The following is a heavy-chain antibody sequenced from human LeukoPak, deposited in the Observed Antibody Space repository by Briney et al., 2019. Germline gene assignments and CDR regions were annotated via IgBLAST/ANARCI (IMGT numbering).Heavy chain of an antibody. CDR2: IYYSGST. V-gene: IGHV4-39*07. D-gene: IGHD6-19*01. CDR3: ARTYSSGWYPFNYYYYYMDV. J-gene: IGHJ6*03. CDR1: GGSISSSSYY. Sequence: SETLSLTCTVSGGSISSSSYYWGWIRQPPGKGLEWIGSIYYSGSTYYNPSLKSRVTISVDTSKNQFFLKLGSVTAADTAVYYCARTYSSGWYPFNYYYYYMDVWGKGTTVTVSS.